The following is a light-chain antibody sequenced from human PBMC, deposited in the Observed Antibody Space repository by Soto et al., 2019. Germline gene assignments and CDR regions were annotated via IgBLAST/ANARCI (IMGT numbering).Light chain of an antibody. CDR1: LSVSVY. V-gene: IGKV3-11*01. J-gene: IGKJ5*01. CDR3: HQRQYWPPIT. CDR2: DAS. Sequence: VVVTQSPATLSLSPGERATLSCRTSLSVSVYLDWYQQKPGQAPRLLISDASNRATGIPARFSGSGSGTDFTLTISSLEPEDFAVYYCHQRQYWPPITFGQGTRLEIK.